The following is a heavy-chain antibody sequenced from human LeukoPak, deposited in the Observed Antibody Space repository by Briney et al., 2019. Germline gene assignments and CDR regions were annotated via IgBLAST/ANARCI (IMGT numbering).Heavy chain of an antibody. D-gene: IGHD6-13*01. J-gene: IGHJ5*02. CDR2: INPNSGGT. Sequence: ASVKVSFKASGYTFTGYYMHWVRQAPGQGLEWMGWINPNSGGTNYAQKFQGRVTMTRDTSISTAYMELSRLRSDDTAVYYCARESSSSWENWFDPWGQGTLVTVSS. CDR3: ARESSSSWENWFDP. V-gene: IGHV1-2*02. CDR1: GYTFTGYY.